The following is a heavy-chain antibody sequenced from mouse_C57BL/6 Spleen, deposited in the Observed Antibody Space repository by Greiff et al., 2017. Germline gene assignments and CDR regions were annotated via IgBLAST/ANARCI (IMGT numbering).Heavy chain of an antibody. CDR3: ARLDDYDEGYYCDY. D-gene: IGHD2-4*01. V-gene: IGHV5-17*01. Sequence: EVQRVESGGGLVKPGGSLKLSCAASGFTFSDYGMHWVRQAPEKGLEWVAYISSGSSTIYYADTVKGRFTISRDNAKNTLFLQMTSLRSEDTAMYYCARLDDYDEGYYCDYWGQGTTLTVSS. CDR1: GFTFSDYG. J-gene: IGHJ2*01. CDR2: ISSGSSTI.